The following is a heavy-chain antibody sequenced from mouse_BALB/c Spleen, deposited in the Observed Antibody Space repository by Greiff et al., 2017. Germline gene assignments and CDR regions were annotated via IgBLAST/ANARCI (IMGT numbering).Heavy chain of an antibody. J-gene: IGHJ3*01. V-gene: IGHV1-69*02. D-gene: IGHD2-4*01. Sequence: VQLKQPGAELVRPGASVKLSCKASGYTFTSYWINWVKQRPGQGLEWIGNIYPSDSYTNYNQKFKDKATLTVDKSSSTAYMQLSSPTSEDSAVYYCTRDYPFAYWGQGTLVTVSA. CDR2: IYPSDSYT. CDR3: TRDYPFAY. CDR1: GYTFTSYW.